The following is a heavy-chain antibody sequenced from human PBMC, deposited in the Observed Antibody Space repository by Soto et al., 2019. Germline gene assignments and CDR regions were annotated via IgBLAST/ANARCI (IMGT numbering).Heavy chain of an antibody. D-gene: IGHD3-16*01. J-gene: IGHJ4*02. CDR2: IYYSGNT. Sequence: PSETLSLTCTVSGFSISDTSYYWGWIRQPPGKRLEWTGSIYYSGNTYYNPSLKSRLTISVDSSKSQFSLNMTSVTAADTAVYYCARHGSFWGQGTLVTVSS. CDR1: GFSISDTSYY. V-gene: IGHV4-39*01. CDR3: ARHGSF.